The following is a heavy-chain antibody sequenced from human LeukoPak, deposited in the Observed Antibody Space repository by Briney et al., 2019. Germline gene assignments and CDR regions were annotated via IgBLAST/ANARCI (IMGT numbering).Heavy chain of an antibody. D-gene: IGHD2-21*01. J-gene: IGHJ6*02. CDR1: GYTFTSYA. CDR3: ARTRSDWRYYYYGMDV. CDR2: INAGNGNT. Sequence: GASVKVSCKASGYTFTSYAMHWVRQAPGQRLEWMGWINAGNGNTKYSQKFQGRVTITRDTSASTAYMELSSLRSEDTAVYYCARTRSDWRYYYYGMDVWVQGTTVTVSS. V-gene: IGHV1-3*01.